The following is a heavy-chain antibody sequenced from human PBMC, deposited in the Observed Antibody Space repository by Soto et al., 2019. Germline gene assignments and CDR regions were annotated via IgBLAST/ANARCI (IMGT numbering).Heavy chain of an antibody. CDR1: GFTVSSNY. J-gene: IGHJ4*02. Sequence: PGGSLRLSCAASGFTVSSNYMSWVRQAPGKGLEWVSVIYSGGSTYYADSVKGRFTISRDNAQNSLHLQMNSLRAEDTAVYYCARLAGHALDYWGQGTLVTVSS. CDR3: ARLAGHALDY. CDR2: IYSGGST. V-gene: IGHV3-53*01.